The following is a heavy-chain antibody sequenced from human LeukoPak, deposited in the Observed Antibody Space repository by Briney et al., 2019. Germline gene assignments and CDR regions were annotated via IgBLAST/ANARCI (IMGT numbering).Heavy chain of an antibody. CDR1: GGTFSSYA. J-gene: IGHJ4*02. CDR3: ARGPELERFDY. CDR2: IIPIFGTA. D-gene: IGHD1-1*01. V-gene: IGHV1-69*05. Sequence: SVKVSCKASGGTFSSYAISWVRQAPGQGLEWMGGIIPIFGTANYAQKFQGRVTITTDESTSTAYMELSSLRPEDTAVYYCARGPELERFDYWGQGTLVTVSS.